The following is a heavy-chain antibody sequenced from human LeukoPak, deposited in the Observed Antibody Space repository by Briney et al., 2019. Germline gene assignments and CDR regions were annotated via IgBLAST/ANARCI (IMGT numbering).Heavy chain of an antibody. CDR1: GFTFGSSA. CDR3: ATHCSGTACHRDY. D-gene: IGHD2-2*01. V-gene: IGHV3-30*02. J-gene: IGHJ4*02. Sequence: GGSLRLSCAASGFTFGSSAMHWVRQTPGKGLECVAFIQFDGSYKHYSDSVKGRFTISRDNSKNTLYLEMNNLRPEDTAVYYCATHCSGTACHRDYWGQGTLVTVSS. CDR2: IQFDGSYK.